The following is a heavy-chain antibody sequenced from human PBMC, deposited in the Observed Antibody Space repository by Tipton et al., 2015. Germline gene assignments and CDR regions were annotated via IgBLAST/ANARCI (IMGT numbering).Heavy chain of an antibody. CDR2: ISRNAVIT. J-gene: IGHJ4*02. CDR3: AKLGTDLFRFGESDDY. CDR1: EFPFNNFA. Sequence: SLRLSCAASEFPFNNFAMSWVRQAPGRGLEWVSSISRNAVITYYADSVRGRFTISRDDSKSTLSLQMNGLRAEDTAVYFCAKLGTDLFRFGESDDYWGQGTLVTVSS. V-gene: IGHV3-23*01. D-gene: IGHD3-10*01.